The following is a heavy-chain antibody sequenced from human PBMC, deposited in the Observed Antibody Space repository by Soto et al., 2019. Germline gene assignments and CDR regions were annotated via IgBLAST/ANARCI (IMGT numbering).Heavy chain of an antibody. CDR2: IFHSGLT. V-gene: IGHV4-4*02. CDR1: GASISSGGW. D-gene: IGHD3-16*01. J-gene: IGHJ4*02. Sequence: QVQLQESGPGLVKPSGTLSLTCSVSGASISSGGWWSWVRQSPEKGLEWIGEIFHSGLTNYNSSLDSRVTISVDKSNNHVSLEMRSVIAADTAVYYCAGQFGRSYTLSYWGPGNLVTVAS. CDR3: AGQFGRSYTLSY.